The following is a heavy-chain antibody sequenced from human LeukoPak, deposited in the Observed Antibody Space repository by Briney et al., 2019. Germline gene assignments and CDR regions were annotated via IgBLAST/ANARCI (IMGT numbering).Heavy chain of an antibody. CDR3: ARGRGNYYYYYMDV. Sequence: AASVKVSCKASGYTFTSYAMHWVRQAPGQRLEWMGWINAGNGNTKYSQEFQGRVTITRDTSASTAYMELSSLRSEDMAVYYCARGRGNYYYYYMDVWGKGTTVTVSS. V-gene: IGHV1-3*03. CDR1: GYTFTSYA. J-gene: IGHJ6*03. CDR2: INAGNGNT. D-gene: IGHD3-16*01.